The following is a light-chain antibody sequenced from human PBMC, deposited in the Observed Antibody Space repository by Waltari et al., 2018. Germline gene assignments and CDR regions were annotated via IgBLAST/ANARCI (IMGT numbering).Light chain of an antibody. V-gene: IGKV1-12*01. J-gene: IGKJ1*01. Sequence: DVQMTQSPSSVSASVGERVTITCRASQDISSWLAWYQQKPAHHPKLLIYSASAFQSAVPSRFSGSGSGTAFTLTINSLQPEDIATYYCKQGNSFPPTFGQGTKVEIK. CDR1: QDISSW. CDR3: KQGNSFPPT. CDR2: SAS.